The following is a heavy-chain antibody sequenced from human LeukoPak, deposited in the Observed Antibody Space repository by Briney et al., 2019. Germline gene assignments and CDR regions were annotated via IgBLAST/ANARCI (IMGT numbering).Heavy chain of an antibody. J-gene: IGHJ6*03. CDR2: INHSGST. Sequence: SETLSLTCAVYGGSFSGYYWSWIRQPPGKGLEWIGEINHSGSTNYNPSLKSRVTISVDTSKNQFSLKLSSVTAADTAVYYCARGSRGSIAARGTPYYTDVWGKGTTVTVSS. V-gene: IGHV4-34*01. CDR3: ARGSRGSIAARGTPYYTDV. D-gene: IGHD6-6*01. CDR1: GGSFSGYY.